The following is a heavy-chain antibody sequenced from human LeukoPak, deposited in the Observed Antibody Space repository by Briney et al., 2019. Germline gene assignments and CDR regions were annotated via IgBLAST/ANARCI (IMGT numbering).Heavy chain of an antibody. Sequence: PSETLSLTCTVSGGSISSSSYYWGWIRQPPGKGLEWIGYISHSGSTYYNPSLKSRVTMSVDTSKNQFSLKLSSVTAADTAVYYCARGMGYFDYWGQGTLVTVSS. CDR2: ISHSGST. J-gene: IGHJ4*02. CDR3: ARGMGYFDY. D-gene: IGHD2-8*01. CDR1: GGSISSSSYY. V-gene: IGHV4-39*07.